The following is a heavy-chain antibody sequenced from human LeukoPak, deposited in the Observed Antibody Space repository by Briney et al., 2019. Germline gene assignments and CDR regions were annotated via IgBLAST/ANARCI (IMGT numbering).Heavy chain of an antibody. D-gene: IGHD3-10*01. CDR1: GFTFSDYC. V-gene: IGHV3-11*01. Sequence: PGGSLRLSCAASGFTFSDYCMSWIRQAPGKGLEWVSYISNSGGATNYGDSVRGRFTISRDNSKNSLSLEMNSLRAEDTARYFSARESYCGSGTYLNFDSWGQGVLVTVSS. CDR2: ISNSGGAT. J-gene: IGHJ4*02. CDR3: ARESYCGSGTYLNFDS.